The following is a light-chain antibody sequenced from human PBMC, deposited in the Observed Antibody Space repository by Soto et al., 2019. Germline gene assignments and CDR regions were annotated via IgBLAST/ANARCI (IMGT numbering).Light chain of an antibody. Sequence: DIQMTQSPSTLSASVGDTVTITCRASQTINTWLAWYQQKPGQAPKLLIYKASTLQSGVPSRFSGRGSGTEFTLTINSLQPDDVATYYCQQYNHWYTFGQGTKLEIK. V-gene: IGKV1-5*03. CDR1: QTINTW. CDR2: KAS. J-gene: IGKJ2*01. CDR3: QQYNHWYT.